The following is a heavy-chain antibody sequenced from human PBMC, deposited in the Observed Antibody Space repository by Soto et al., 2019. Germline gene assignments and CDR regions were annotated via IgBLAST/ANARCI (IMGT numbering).Heavy chain of an antibody. CDR2: FDPEDGET. D-gene: IGHD3-22*01. CDR3: ATENYYDSSGSLAFDI. J-gene: IGHJ3*02. V-gene: IGHV1-24*01. Sequence: ASVKVSCKVSGYTLTELSMHWVRQAPGKGLEWMGGFDPEDGETIYAQKFQGRVTMTEDTSTDTAYMELSSLRSEDTAVYYCATENYYDSSGSLAFDIWGQGTMVTVSS. CDR1: GYTLTELS.